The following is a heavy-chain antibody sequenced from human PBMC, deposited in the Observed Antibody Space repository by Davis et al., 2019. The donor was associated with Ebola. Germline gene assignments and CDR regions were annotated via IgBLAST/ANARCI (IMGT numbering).Heavy chain of an antibody. Sequence: PGGSLRLSCAASGFTFSSYAMSWVRQAPGEGLEWVSTIGGSGETTYYADSVEGGFTVSRDNSKNILFLQMQGLRAEDTAIYYCARSSAATIGFDPWGQGTPVTVSS. V-gene: IGHV3-23*01. CDR1: GFTFSSYA. CDR2: IGGSGETT. D-gene: IGHD6-13*01. CDR3: ARSSAATIGFDP. J-gene: IGHJ5*02.